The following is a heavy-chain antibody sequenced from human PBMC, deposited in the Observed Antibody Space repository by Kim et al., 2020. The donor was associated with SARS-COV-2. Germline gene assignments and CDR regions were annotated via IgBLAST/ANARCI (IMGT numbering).Heavy chain of an antibody. D-gene: IGHD6-13*01. CDR3: AKGVSSRWYGTTHDWFDT. Sequence: GRSLRLSCAASGFTFSSYAMSWVRQAPGKGLEWVSAICGSGGSTYYADSVKGRFTISRDNSKNTLYLQMNSLRAEDTAVYYCAKGVSSRWYGTTHDWFDTWGQGTLVTVSS. V-gene: IGHV3-23*01. J-gene: IGHJ5*02. CDR2: ICGSGGST. CDR1: GFTFSSYA.